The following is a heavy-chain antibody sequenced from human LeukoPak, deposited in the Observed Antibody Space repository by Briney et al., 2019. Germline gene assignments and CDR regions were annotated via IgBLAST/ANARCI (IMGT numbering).Heavy chain of an antibody. CDR2: IRYDELQD. Sequence: PGGSLRLSCATSGFTFRNHGMHWVRQAPGKGLEWVAFIRYDELQDYYADSVRGRFTISRDNAKNSVFLQMNSLRVEDTAVYYCARDRGSSIVGSDFDSWGQGTLVTVSS. D-gene: IGHD1-26*01. CDR3: ARDRGSSIVGSDFDS. V-gene: IGHV3-30*02. J-gene: IGHJ4*02. CDR1: GFTFRNHG.